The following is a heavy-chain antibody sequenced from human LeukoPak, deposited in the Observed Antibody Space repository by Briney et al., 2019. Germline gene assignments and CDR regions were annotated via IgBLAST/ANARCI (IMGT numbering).Heavy chain of an antibody. CDR3: AKVRRTSGRYFRLKKGCDY. J-gene: IGHJ4*02. V-gene: IGHV3-30*02. D-gene: IGHD3-10*01. CDR2: IRSDGSNR. CDR1: EFTFSNYG. Sequence: GGSLRLSCAASEFTFSNYGMHWVRQAPGKGLEWVAFIRSDGSNRYYADSVKGRFTISRDNSKNTLYLQMNSLRVEDTAVYYCAKVRRTSGRYFRLKKGCDYWGQGILVTVSS.